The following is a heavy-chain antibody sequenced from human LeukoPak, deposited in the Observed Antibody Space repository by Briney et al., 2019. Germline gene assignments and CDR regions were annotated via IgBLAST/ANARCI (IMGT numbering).Heavy chain of an antibody. CDR1: GYTFTSYY. V-gene: IGHV1-46*01. Sequence: ASVQVSCKASGYTFTSYYMHWVRQAPGQGLEWMGIINPSGGSTSYAQKFQGRVTMTRDTSTSTVYMELSSLRSEDTAVYYCAGAYSTVTTTDYWGQGTLVTVSS. J-gene: IGHJ4*02. CDR3: AGAYSTVTTTDY. D-gene: IGHD4-17*01. CDR2: INPSGGST.